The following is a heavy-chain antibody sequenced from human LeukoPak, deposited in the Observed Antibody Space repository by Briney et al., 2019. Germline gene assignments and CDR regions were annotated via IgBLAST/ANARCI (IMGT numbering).Heavy chain of an antibody. D-gene: IGHD3-10*01. CDR1: GFIFSTNA. Sequence: GGSLRLSCAASGFIFSTNAMSWVRQAPGKGLEWVSSIICSGGSTYYADSVKGRFTISRDNSKNTLYLQINSLRAEDTAVYYCAKRRRYSASGSLLTTYYFDYWGQGTLVTVSS. CDR2: IICSGGST. V-gene: IGHV3-23*01. J-gene: IGHJ4*02. CDR3: AKRRRYSASGSLLTTYYFDY.